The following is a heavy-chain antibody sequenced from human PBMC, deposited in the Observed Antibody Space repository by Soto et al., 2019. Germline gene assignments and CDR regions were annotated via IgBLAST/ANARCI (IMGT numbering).Heavy chain of an antibody. CDR2: FYYTGST. D-gene: IGHD6-6*01. CDR3: ASPSSRSSTHDY. V-gene: IGHV4-39*01. Sequence: KSSETLSLTCTVSGGSISSSSHYWGWIRQPPGKGLQWIGTFYYTGSTYYNPSLKSRVTISADSSKNQFSLKLSSVTAADTAVYYCASPSSRSSTHDYWGQGTLVTGSA. CDR1: GGSISSSSHY. J-gene: IGHJ4*02.